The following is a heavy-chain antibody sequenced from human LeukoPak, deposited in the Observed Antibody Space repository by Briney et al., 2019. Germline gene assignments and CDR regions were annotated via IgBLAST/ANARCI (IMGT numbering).Heavy chain of an antibody. D-gene: IGHD3-10*01. J-gene: IGHJ4*02. CDR3: ASTYYGSGTLGAGDY. V-gene: IGHV3-7*01. CDR2: IKQDGSGE. CDR1: GFTFSHDW. Sequence: PGGSLRLSCAASGFTFSHDWMSWVRQAPGKGLEWVASIKQDGSGEHYVDSVKGRFTISRDNTKNSLYLQMNSLRAEDTAVYYCASTYYGSGTLGAGDYWGQGTLVTVSS.